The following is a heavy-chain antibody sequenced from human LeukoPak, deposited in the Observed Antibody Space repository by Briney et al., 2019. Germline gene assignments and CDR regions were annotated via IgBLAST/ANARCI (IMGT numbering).Heavy chain of an antibody. D-gene: IGHD3-16*02. CDR2: ISGSGGST. V-gene: IGHV3-23*01. CDR3: AKGGYDYVWGSYRSNRGDYYFDY. CDR1: GFTFSSYA. J-gene: IGHJ4*02. Sequence: GGSLRLSCAASGFTFSSYAMSWVRQAPGKGLEWVSAISGSGGSTYYADSVKGRFTISRDNSKNTLYLQMNSLRAEDTAVYYCAKGGYDYVWGSYRSNRGDYYFDYWGQGTLVTVSS.